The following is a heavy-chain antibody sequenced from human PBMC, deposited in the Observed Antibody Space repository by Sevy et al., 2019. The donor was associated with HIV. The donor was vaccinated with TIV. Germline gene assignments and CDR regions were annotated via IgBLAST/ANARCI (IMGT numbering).Heavy chain of an antibody. Sequence: GGSLRLSCAASGFTFSSYAMSWVRQAPGKGLEWVSTISGSGGSTYYVDSVKGRFTISRDNSKNTLYLQMNSLRAEDTAVYYCAKPCGGSCYWGEGCFDYWGQGTLVTVSS. J-gene: IGHJ4*02. CDR2: ISGSGGST. CDR3: AKPCGGSCYWGEGCFDY. D-gene: IGHD2-15*01. V-gene: IGHV3-23*01. CDR1: GFTFSSYA.